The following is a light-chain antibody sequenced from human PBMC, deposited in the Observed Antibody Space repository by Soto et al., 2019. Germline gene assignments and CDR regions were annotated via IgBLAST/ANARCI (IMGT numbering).Light chain of an antibody. V-gene: IGLV2-14*01. Sequence: QSVLTQPASVSGSPGQSITISCTGTSSEVVGYNYVSWYQQHPGKAPKLMIYDVSNRPSGVSNRFSGSKSGNTASLTISGLQAEDEADYYCSSYTSSSTPYVFGTGTKLTVL. CDR1: SSEVVGYNY. CDR3: SSYTSSSTPYV. CDR2: DVS. J-gene: IGLJ1*01.